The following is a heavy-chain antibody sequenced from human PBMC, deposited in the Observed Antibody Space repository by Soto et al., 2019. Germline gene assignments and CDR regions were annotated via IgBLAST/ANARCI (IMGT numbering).Heavy chain of an antibody. Sequence: PSETMSLTCAVSGGSISSGGYSWSWIRQPPGKGLEWIGYIYHSGSTYYNPSLKSRVTISVDRSKNQFSLKLSPVTAADTAVYYCARVPDRWGQGTLVTVSS. D-gene: IGHD2-2*01. CDR1: GGSISSGGYS. V-gene: IGHV4-30-2*01. CDR3: ARVPDR. CDR2: IYHSGST. J-gene: IGHJ5*02.